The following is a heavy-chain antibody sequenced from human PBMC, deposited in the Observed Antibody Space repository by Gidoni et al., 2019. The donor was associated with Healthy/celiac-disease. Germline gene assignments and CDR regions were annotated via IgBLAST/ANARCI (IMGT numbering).Heavy chain of an antibody. V-gene: IGHV1-18*04. CDR1: GYTFTSHG. D-gene: IGHD5-18*01. Sequence: QVQLVQSGAEVKTPGASVKVSCKASGYTFTSHGISWVRQAPGQGLEWMGWISAYNGNTNYAQKLQGRVTMTTDTSTSTAFMELRSLRSDDTAVYYCARTILSSYGYPDRDYWGQGTLVTVSS. CDR2: ISAYNGNT. CDR3: ARTILSSYGYPDRDY. J-gene: IGHJ4*02.